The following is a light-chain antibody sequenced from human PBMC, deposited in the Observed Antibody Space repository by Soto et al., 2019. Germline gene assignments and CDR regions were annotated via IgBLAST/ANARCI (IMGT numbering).Light chain of an antibody. J-gene: IGKJ1*01. Sequence: EIVLTQSPGTLSVSAGERATLSCRASLSLSNNYLTWYQQKPGQPPTVLIYGASIRATGIPARFSGSGSGTDFTLTINRLEPEDFAVYYCQQYETSPTFGQGTKVDIK. V-gene: IGKV3-20*01. CDR2: GAS. CDR1: LSLSNNY. CDR3: QQYETSPT.